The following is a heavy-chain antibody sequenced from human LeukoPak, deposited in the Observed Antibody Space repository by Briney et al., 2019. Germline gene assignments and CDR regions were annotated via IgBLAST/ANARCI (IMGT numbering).Heavy chain of an antibody. CDR3: ARDRLAAGGSGA. CDR2: INPNSGGT. CDR1: GYTFTGYS. V-gene: IGHV1-2*06. Sequence: ASVKVSCKASGYTFTGYSMHWVRQAPGQGLEWMGRINPNSGGTNYAQKFQGRVTMTRDTSISTAYMELSSLRSDDTAVYYCARDRLAAGGSGAWGQGNLVTVSS. D-gene: IGHD6-13*01. J-gene: IGHJ5*02.